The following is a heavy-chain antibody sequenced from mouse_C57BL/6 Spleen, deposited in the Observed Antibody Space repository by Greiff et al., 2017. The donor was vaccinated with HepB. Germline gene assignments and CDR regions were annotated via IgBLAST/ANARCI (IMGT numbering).Heavy chain of an antibody. J-gene: IGHJ1*03. CDR2: IYPGDGDT. D-gene: IGHD4-1*01. CDR1: GYAFSSSW. Sequence: VQLKQSGPELVKPGASVKISCKASGYAFSSSWMNWVKQRPGKGLEWIGRIYPGDGDTNYNGKFKGKATLTADKSSSTAYMQRSSLTSEDSAVYCCARTGTWYFDVWGTGTTVTVSS. V-gene: IGHV1-82*01. CDR3: ARTGTWYFDV.